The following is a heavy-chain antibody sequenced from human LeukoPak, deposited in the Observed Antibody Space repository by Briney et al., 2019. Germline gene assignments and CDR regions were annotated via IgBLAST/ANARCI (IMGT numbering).Heavy chain of an antibody. D-gene: IGHD6-13*01. CDR3: ARAAGYSSSWFLDY. CDR1: GGSISSGDYY. V-gene: IGHV4-30-4*08. CDR2: IYYSGST. Sequence: SETLSLTCTVSGGSISSGDYYWSWIRQPPGKGLEWIGYIYYSGSTYYNPSLKSRVTISVDTSKNQFSLKLSSVTAADTAVYYCARAAGYSSSWFLDYWGQGTLVTVSS. J-gene: IGHJ4*02.